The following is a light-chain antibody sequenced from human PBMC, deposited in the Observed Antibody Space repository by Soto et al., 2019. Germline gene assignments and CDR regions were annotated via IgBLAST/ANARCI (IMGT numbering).Light chain of an antibody. CDR3: QKDYSALWT. J-gene: IGKJ1*01. CDR1: QGISNY. CDR2: AAS. V-gene: IGKV1-27*01. Sequence: DIQMTQSPSSLSASVGDRVTITCRASQGISNYLAWYQQKPGKVPKLLIYAASTLQSGVPSRFSGSGSGTDFALTISSLQPADVATYYCQKDYSALWTFGQGTKADIK.